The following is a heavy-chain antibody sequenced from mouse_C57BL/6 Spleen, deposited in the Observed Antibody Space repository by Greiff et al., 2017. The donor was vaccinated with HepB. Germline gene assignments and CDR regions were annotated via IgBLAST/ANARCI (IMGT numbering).Heavy chain of an antibody. J-gene: IGHJ3*01. V-gene: IGHV3-1*01. CDR3: ARGDYDYGDPWFAY. CDR2: ISYSGST. Sequence: EVKLEESGPGMVKPSQSLSLTCTVTGYSITSGYDWHWIRHFPGNKLEWMGYISYSGSTNYNPSLKSRISITHDTSKNHFFLKLNSVTTEDTATYYCARGDYDYGDPWFAYWGQGTLVTVSA. D-gene: IGHD2-4*01. CDR1: GYSITSGYD.